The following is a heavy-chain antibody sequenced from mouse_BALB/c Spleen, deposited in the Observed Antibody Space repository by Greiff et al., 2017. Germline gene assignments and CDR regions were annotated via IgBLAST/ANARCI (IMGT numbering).Heavy chain of an antibody. CDR3: ARSGGNYLYYDAMDD. CDR2: ISSGSSTI. Sequence: EVMLVESGGGLVQPGGSRKLSCAASGFTFSSFGMHWVRQAPEKGLEWVAYISSGSSTIYYADTVKGRFTISRDNPKNTLFLQMTSLRSEDTAMYYCARSGGNYLYYDAMDDWGQGTTVTVSA. J-gene: IGHJ4*01. D-gene: IGHD2-1*01. V-gene: IGHV5-17*02. CDR1: GFTFSSFG.